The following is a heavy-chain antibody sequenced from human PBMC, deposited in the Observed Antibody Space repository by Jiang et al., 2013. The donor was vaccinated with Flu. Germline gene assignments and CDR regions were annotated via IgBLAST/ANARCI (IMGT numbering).Heavy chain of an antibody. CDR3: ARGQYSFDF. J-gene: IGHJ4*02. Sequence: GLVWVANIKQDGSEKYYVDSVRGRFTISRDNADNSVYLQIDTLRAEDTGVYYCARGQYSFDFWGQGTLVTVSP. V-gene: IGHV3-7*01. CDR2: IKQDGSEK.